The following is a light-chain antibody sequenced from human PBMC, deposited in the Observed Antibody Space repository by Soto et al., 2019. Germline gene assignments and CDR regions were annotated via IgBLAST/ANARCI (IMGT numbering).Light chain of an antibody. CDR3: QKYYSYSGDT. V-gene: IGKV1-8*01. J-gene: IGKJ2*01. CDR1: QGISSY. Sequence: AIRMTQSPSSFSASTGDRVTITCRASQGISSYLAWYQQKPGKAPKLLIYAASTLQSGVPSRFSGSGSGTDFTLTISCLQSEDFATYYCQKYYSYSGDTFGQGTKLEIK. CDR2: AAS.